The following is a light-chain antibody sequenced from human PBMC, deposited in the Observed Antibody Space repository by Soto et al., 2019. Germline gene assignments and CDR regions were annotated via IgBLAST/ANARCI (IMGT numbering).Light chain of an antibody. J-gene: IGLJ2*01. CDR3: QTWSTGIVV. Sequence: QPVLTQSPSASASLGASVKLTCTLSSGHSSYAIAWHQQQPEKGPRYLMKLNSDGSHSKGDGIPDRFSGSSSGAGRYLTISSLQSEDEADYYCQTWSTGIVVFGGGTKL. CDR1: SGHSSYA. V-gene: IGLV4-69*01. CDR2: LNSDGSH.